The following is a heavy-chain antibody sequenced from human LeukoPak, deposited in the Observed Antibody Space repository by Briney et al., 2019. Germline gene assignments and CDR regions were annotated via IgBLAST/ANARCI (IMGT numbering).Heavy chain of an antibody. V-gene: IGHV3-11*04. J-gene: IGHJ4*02. CDR1: GFTFSDYY. D-gene: IGHD6-13*01. Sequence: GGSLRLSCAASGFTFSDYYMNWIRQAPGKGLEWISYISNSGNSIYQADSVEGRFTISRDNAENSVSLQMDSLRAEDTAVYYCATSFIGSPGTFDYWGRGTLVTVSS. CDR2: ISNSGNSI. CDR3: ATSFIGSPGTFDY.